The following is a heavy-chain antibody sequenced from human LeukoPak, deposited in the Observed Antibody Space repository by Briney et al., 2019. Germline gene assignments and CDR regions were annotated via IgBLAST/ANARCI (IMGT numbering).Heavy chain of an antibody. CDR3: AKGRGYSYGYPPSAYMDV. V-gene: IGHV3-21*04. CDR2: ISSSGNII. CDR1: GFTFSRYI. D-gene: IGHD5-18*01. Sequence: GGSLRLSCAASGFTFSRYIMNWVRQAPGKGLEWVSSISSSGNIINYADSVRGRFTISRDNSKNTLYLQMNSLRAEDTAVYYCAKGRGYSYGYPPSAYMDVWGKGTTVTISS. J-gene: IGHJ6*03.